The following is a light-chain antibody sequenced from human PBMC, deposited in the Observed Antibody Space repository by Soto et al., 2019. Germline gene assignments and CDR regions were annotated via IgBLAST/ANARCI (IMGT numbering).Light chain of an antibody. V-gene: IGLV3-21*01. CDR1: NIGRKS. Sequence: SYELTQPPSVSVAPGETARITCGGNNIGRKSVQWYHQKPGQAPVLVIYYDSDRPPGIPERFSGANSGNTATLTLTRVEAGDEADYYCQVWDSNSDTSVFGGGTKPTVL. J-gene: IGLJ2*01. CDR3: QVWDSNSDTSV. CDR2: YDS.